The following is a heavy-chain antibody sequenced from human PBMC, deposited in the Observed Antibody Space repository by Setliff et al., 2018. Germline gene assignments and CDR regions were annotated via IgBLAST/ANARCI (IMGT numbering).Heavy chain of an antibody. V-gene: IGHV3-11*04. Sequence: PGGSLRLSCAASGFTFSDYYMSWIRQAPGKGLEWVSYINPSGSAMYYSDSVKGRFTISRDNAKDSLYLQMNSLRAEDTAVYYCASHEPWLWNAFDIWGQGTMVTVSS. CDR1: GFTFSDYY. CDR3: ASHEPWLWNAFDI. J-gene: IGHJ3*02. D-gene: IGHD6-19*01. CDR2: INPSGSAM.